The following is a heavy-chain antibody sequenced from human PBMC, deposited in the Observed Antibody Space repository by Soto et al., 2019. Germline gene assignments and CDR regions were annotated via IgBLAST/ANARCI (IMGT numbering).Heavy chain of an antibody. Sequence: PSETLSLTCTVSGDSITNSNYYWGWFRQPPGKGLEWIASIYYIGSTYYNPSLKSRVTISVDTPNNQFSLNLNSATASDTAVYYCAGRNSLASVSLNFRELSNYKWIDPWGPGTLVTVSS. CDR2: IYYIGST. CDR3: AGRNSLASVSLNFRELSNYKWIDP. D-gene: IGHD3-16*02. V-gene: IGHV4-39*01. CDR1: GDSITNSNYY. J-gene: IGHJ5*02.